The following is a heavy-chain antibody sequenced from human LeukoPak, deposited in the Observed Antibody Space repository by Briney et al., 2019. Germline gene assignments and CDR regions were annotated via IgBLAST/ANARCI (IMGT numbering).Heavy chain of an antibody. Sequence: ASVKVSCKAPGYTFTSYYMHWVRQAPGQGLEWMGIINPSGGSTSYAQKFQGRVTMTRDTSTSTVYMELRSLRSEDTAVYYCARDHEYYYGSGSYYPGGCDYWGQGTLVTVSS. J-gene: IGHJ4*02. CDR1: GYTFTSYY. V-gene: IGHV1-46*01. CDR2: INPSGGST. D-gene: IGHD3-10*01. CDR3: ARDHEYYYGSGSYYPGGCDY.